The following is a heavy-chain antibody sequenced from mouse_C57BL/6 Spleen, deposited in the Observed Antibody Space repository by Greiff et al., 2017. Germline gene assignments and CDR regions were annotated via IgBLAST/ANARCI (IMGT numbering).Heavy chain of an antibody. CDR2: ISSGSSTI. Sequence: EVKLMESGGGLVKPGGSLKLSCAASGFTFSDYGMHWVRQAPEKGLEWVAYISSGSSTIYYADTVKGRFTISRDNAKNTLFLQMTSLRSEDTAMYYCARNSGLRKAMDYWGQGTSVTVSS. V-gene: IGHV5-17*01. CDR1: GFTFSDYG. J-gene: IGHJ4*01. CDR3: ARNSGLRKAMDY. D-gene: IGHD1-1*01.